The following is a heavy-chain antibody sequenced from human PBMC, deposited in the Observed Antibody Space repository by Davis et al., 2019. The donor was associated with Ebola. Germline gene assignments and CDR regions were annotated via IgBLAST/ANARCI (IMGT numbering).Heavy chain of an antibody. V-gene: IGHV1-2*02. Sequence: ASVKVSCKASGYTFTTYAISWVRQAPGQGLEWMGWINPNSGGTNYAQKFQGRVTMTRDTSISTAYMELSRLRSDDTAVYYCARVQRSTRGGWFDPWGQGTLVTVSS. CDR2: INPNSGGT. D-gene: IGHD2-2*01. CDR1: GYTFTTYA. CDR3: ARVQRSTRGGWFDP. J-gene: IGHJ5*02.